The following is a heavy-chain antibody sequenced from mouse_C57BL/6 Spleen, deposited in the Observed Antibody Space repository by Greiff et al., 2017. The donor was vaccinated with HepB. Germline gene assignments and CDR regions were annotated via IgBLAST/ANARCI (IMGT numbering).Heavy chain of an antibody. CDR3: ARSGDPHWYFDV. Sequence: VKLMESGAELARPGASVKMSCKASGYTFTSYTMHWVKQRPGQGLEWIGYINPSSGYTKYNQKFKDKATLTADKSSSTAYMQLSSLTSEDSAVYYCARSGDPHWYFDVWGTGTTVTVSS. J-gene: IGHJ1*03. CDR2: INPSSGYT. CDR1: GYTFTSYT. V-gene: IGHV1-4*01. D-gene: IGHD3-1*01.